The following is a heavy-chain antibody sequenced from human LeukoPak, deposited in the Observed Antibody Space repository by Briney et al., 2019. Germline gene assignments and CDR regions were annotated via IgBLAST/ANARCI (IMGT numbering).Heavy chain of an antibody. CDR3: ARSDDFWSGYYWDY. V-gene: IGHV3-7*01. CDR1: GFTFSSYW. D-gene: IGHD3-3*01. Sequence: LSGGSLRLSCAASGFTFSSYWMSWVRQAPGEGLEWVANIKQDGSEKYYVDSVKGRFTISRDNAKNSLYLQMNSLRAEDTAVYYCARSDDFWSGYYWDYWGQGTLVTVSS. CDR2: IKQDGSEK. J-gene: IGHJ4*02.